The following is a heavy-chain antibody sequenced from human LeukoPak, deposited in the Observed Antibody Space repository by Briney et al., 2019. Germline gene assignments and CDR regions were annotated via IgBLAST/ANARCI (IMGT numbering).Heavy chain of an antibody. D-gene: IGHD2-2*03. J-gene: IGHJ5*02. CDR2: INPNSGGT. CDR3: ARGFGYCSSTSCPHPFDP. Sequence: ASVKVSCRASGYTFTGYYMHWVRQAPGQGLEWMGWINPNSGGTNYAQKFQGRVTMTRDTSISTAYMELSRLRSDDTAVYYCARGFGYCSSTSCPHPFDPWGQGTLVTVSS. CDR1: GYTFTGYY. V-gene: IGHV1-2*02.